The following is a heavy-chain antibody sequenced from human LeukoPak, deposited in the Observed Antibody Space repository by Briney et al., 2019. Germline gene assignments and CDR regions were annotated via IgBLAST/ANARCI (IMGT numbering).Heavy chain of an antibody. CDR2: ISSSSSTI. V-gene: IGHV3-48*04. J-gene: IGHJ6*02. CDR3: ARDGNPYYYGMDV. CDR1: GFTFSSYS. Sequence: TGGSLRLSCAASGFTFSSYSMDWVRQAPGKGLEWVSYISSSSSTIYYADSVKGRFTISRDNAKNSLYLQMNSLRAEDTAVYYCARDGNPYYYGMDVWGQGTTVTVSS.